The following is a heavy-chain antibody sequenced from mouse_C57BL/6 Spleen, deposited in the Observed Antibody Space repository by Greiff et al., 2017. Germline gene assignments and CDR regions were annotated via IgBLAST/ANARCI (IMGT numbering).Heavy chain of an antibody. CDR2: ISDGGSYT. V-gene: IGHV5-4*01. J-gene: IGHJ4*01. Sequence: EVQVVESGGGLVKPGGSLKLSCAASGFTFSSYAMSWVRQTPEKRLEWVATISDGGSYTYYPDNVKGRFTISRDNAKNNLYLQMSHLKSEDTAMYYCARVPSSPYAMDYWGQGTSVTVSS. CDR1: GFTFSSYA. CDR3: ARVPSSPYAMDY. D-gene: IGHD1-1*01.